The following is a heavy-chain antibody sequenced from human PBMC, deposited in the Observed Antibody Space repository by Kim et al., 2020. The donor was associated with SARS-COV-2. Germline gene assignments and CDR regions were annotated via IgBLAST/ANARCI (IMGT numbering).Heavy chain of an antibody. CDR3: ARVGYYYGSGSPREIHY. J-gene: IGHJ4*02. Sequence: GGSLRLSCAASGFTFSSYSMNWVRQAPGKGLEWVSSISSSSSYIYYADSVKGRFTISRDNAKNSLYLQMNSLRAEDTAVYYCARVGYYYGSGSPREIHYWGQGTLVTVSS. D-gene: IGHD3-10*01. V-gene: IGHV3-21*01. CDR2: ISSSSSYI. CDR1: GFTFSSYS.